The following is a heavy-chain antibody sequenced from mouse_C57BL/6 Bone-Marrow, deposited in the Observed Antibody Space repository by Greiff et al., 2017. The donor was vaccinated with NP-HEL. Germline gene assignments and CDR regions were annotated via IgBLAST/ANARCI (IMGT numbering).Heavy chain of an antibody. Sequence: QVQLQQPGAELVKPGASVKLSCKASGYTFTSYWMHWVKQRPGQGLEWIGMIHPNSGSTNYNEKFKSKATLTVDKSSSTAYMQLSSLTSEDSAVYYCARGEITTVPYYAMDYWGQGTSVTVSS. D-gene: IGHD1-1*01. J-gene: IGHJ4*01. CDR3: ARGEITTVPYYAMDY. CDR2: IHPNSGST. CDR1: GYTFTSYW. V-gene: IGHV1-64*01.